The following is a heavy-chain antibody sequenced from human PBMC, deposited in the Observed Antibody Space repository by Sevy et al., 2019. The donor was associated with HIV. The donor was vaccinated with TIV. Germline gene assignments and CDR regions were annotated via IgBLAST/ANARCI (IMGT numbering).Heavy chain of an antibody. D-gene: IGHD1-1*01. Sequence: ASVKVSCKASGYTFTDYYIHWVRQAPGQGLEWMAWINPNDGVTNYAQRFQGGVTVTRDTSISTAYMELRRLRSDETAIYYCAGLTTMPTSDLYGMDVWGQGTTVTVSS. J-gene: IGHJ6*02. CDR3: AGLTTMPTSDLYGMDV. CDR1: GYTFTDYY. V-gene: IGHV1-2*02. CDR2: INPNDGVT.